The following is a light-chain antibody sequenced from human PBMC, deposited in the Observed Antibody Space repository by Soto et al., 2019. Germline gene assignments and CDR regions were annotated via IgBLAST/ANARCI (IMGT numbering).Light chain of an antibody. CDR3: QQRSNWPPT. J-gene: IGKJ4*01. CDR2: DAS. CDR1: QSVSSY. V-gene: IGKV3-11*01. Sequence: EIVLTQSPATLSLSPGERATLSCRASQSVSSYLAWYQQKPGRAPRLLIYDASNRATGIPARFSGSGSGTDFTLTISSLEPEDFAVYYCQQRSNWPPTFGGGTRWIS.